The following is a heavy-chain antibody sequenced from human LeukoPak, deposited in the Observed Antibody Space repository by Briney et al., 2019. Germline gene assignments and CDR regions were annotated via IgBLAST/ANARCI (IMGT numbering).Heavy chain of an antibody. CDR2: TYYMSKWYN. D-gene: IGHD1-14*01. CDR1: GDSVSSNSAA. Sequence: SQTLSLTCAISGDSVSSNSAAWSWIRQSPSRGLEWLGRTYYMSKWYNDYAESVKSRITINPDTSKNQFSLQLTSVTPEDTSVYYCARHTGGFDYWGQGTVVTVSS. J-gene: IGHJ4*02. V-gene: IGHV6-1*01. CDR3: ARHTGGFDY.